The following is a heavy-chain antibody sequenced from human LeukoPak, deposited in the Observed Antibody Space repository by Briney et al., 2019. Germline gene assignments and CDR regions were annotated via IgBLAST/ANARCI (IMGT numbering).Heavy chain of an antibody. CDR3: ARTYYYDSSGPYY. CDR1: GGSFNDYY. CDR2: IYTSGST. Sequence: SETLSLTCAVYGGSFNDYYWNWIRQPAGKGLEWIGRIYTSGSTNYNPSLKSRVTMSVDTSKNQFSLKLSSVTAADTAVYYCARTYYYDSSGPYYWGQGTLVTVSS. J-gene: IGHJ4*02. V-gene: IGHV4-59*10. D-gene: IGHD3-22*01.